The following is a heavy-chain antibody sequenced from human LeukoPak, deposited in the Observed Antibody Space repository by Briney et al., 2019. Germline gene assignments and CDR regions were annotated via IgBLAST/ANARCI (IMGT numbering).Heavy chain of an antibody. D-gene: IGHD6-13*01. CDR3: ARALYHCESSSWYAKRYNWFDP. V-gene: IGHV4-34*01. Sequence: PAETLSLTCAVYGGSFSGYYWSWIRQPPGKGLEWIGEINHSGSTNYNPSPKRRGSISVDTSKNQFSLKLSSVTAAVTSVYYSARALYHCESSSWYAKRYNWFDPWGQGTLVTVSS. CDR1: GGSFSGYY. CDR2: INHSGST. J-gene: IGHJ5*02.